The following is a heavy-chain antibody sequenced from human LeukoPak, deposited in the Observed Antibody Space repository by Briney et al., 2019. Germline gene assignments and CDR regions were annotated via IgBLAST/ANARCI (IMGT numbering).Heavy chain of an antibody. J-gene: IGHJ5*02. CDR3: ARDFRMGYCSSTSCYKGDNWFDP. CDR2: IYYSGST. CDR1: GGSISSYY. Sequence: SETLSLTCTVSGGSISSYYWSWIRQPPGKGLEWIGYIYYSGSTNYNPSLKSRVTISVDTSKNQFSLKLSSVTAADTAVYYCARDFRMGYCSSTSCYKGDNWFDPWGQGILVTVSS. D-gene: IGHD2-2*02. V-gene: IGHV4-59*01.